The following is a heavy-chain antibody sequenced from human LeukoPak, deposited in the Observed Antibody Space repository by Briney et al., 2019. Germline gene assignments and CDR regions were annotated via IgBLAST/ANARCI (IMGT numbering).Heavy chain of an antibody. CDR1: GFTFSSYA. J-gene: IGHJ4*02. Sequence: GGSLRLSCAASGFTFSSYAMSWVRQAPGKGLEWVSAISGSGGGTYYADSVKGRFTISRDNFKNTLSLQMNSLRAEDTAVYYCARDTSGYAEFDNWGQGTLVTVSS. CDR2: ISGSGGGT. CDR3: ARDTSGYAEFDN. V-gene: IGHV3-23*01. D-gene: IGHD3-22*01.